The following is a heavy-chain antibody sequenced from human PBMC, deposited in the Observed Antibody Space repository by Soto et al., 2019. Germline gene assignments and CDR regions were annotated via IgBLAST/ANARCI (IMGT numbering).Heavy chain of an antibody. V-gene: IGHV1-46*01. CDR2: INPSGGST. CDR1: GYTFTSYY. Sequence: ASVKVSCKASGYTFTSYYMHWVRQAPGQGLEWMGIINPSGGSTSYAQKFQGRVTMTRDTSTSTVYMELSSLRSEDTAVYYCARGNSYYYDSSGYYFVYWGQGTLVTVSS. J-gene: IGHJ4*02. CDR3: ARGNSYYYDSSGYYFVY. D-gene: IGHD3-22*01.